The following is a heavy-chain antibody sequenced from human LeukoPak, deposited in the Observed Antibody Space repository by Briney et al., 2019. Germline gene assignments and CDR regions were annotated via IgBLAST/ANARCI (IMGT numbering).Heavy chain of an antibody. D-gene: IGHD2-15*01. CDR2: INPNSGGT. CDR3: ARGGVVAANIDY. V-gene: IGHV1-2*06. J-gene: IGHJ4*02. Sequence: ASVKVSCMASGYTFTGYYMHWVRQAPGQGLEWMGRINPNSGGTNYAQKFQGRVTMTRDTSISTAYMELSRLRSDDTAVYYCARGGVVAANIDYWGQGTLVTVSS. CDR1: GYTFTGYY.